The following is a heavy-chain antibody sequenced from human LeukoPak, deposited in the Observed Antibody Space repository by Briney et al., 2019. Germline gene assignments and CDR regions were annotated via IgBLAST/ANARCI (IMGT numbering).Heavy chain of an antibody. CDR1: GFTFSSSA. V-gene: IGHV3-21*06. J-gene: IGHJ6*03. D-gene: IGHD6-13*01. CDR2: ISGGSIYI. CDR3: ASDKTAQLDNYYYYMDV. Sequence: PGGSLRLTCAGSGFTFSSSAINWVRQAPGNGLEWVSSISGGSIYIYYAESVKGRFTISRDNGKNSLYLQMNSLRAEDTAVYYCASDKTAQLDNYYYYMDVWGKGTTVTIFS.